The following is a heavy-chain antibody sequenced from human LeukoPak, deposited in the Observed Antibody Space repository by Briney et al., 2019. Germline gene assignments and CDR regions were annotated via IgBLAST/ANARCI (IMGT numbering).Heavy chain of an antibody. V-gene: IGHV1-2*02. CDR3: AREFIAVAGIDY. Sequence: ASVKVSCKTSGYTFTGYYMHWVRQAPGQGLEWMGWINPNSGGTNYAQKFQGRVTMTRDTSISTAYMELSRLRSDDTAVYYCAREFIAVAGIDYWGQGTLVTVSS. CDR2: INPNSGGT. J-gene: IGHJ4*02. CDR1: GYTFTGYY. D-gene: IGHD6-19*01.